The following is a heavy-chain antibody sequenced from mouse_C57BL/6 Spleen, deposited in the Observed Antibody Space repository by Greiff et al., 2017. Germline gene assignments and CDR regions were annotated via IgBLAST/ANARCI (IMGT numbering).Heavy chain of an antibody. Sequence: QVQLQQPGAELVKPGASVKLSCKASGYTFTSYWMHWVKQRPGQGLEWIGMINPNSGSTNYNEKFKGKATLTVDKSSSTAYMQLSSLTSEDSAVXYCGGSGYLNGSNYDDWGQGTTLTVSS. CDR3: GGSGYLNGSNYDD. J-gene: IGHJ2*01. CDR2: INPNSGST. V-gene: IGHV1-64*01. D-gene: IGHD1-1*01. CDR1: GYTFTSYW.